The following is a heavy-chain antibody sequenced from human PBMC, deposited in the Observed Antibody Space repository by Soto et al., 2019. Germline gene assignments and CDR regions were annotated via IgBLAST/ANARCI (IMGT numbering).Heavy chain of an antibody. J-gene: IGHJ4*02. Sequence: QVQLLESGPGLVKPSGTLSLTCGVSGDSIYRSYWWSWVRLPPGKGPEWIGEIFHTETTNYNPSLKSRLTMSVDKSKKEISLKLDSVTAADTAVYFCARSARYGVVGDYWGQGTGVTVSS. D-gene: IGHD2-15*01. CDR1: GDSIYRSYW. CDR3: ARSARYGVVGDY. CDR2: IFHTETT. V-gene: IGHV4-4*02.